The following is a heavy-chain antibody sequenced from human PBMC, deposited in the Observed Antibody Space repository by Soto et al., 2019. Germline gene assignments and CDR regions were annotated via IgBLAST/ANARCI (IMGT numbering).Heavy chain of an antibody. CDR2: IYHSGST. D-gene: IGHD5-18*01. J-gene: IGHJ4*02. Sequence: SETLSLTCAVSGYSISSSNWWSWVRQPPGKGLEWIGEIYHSGSTNYNPSLKSRVTISVDKSKNQFSLKLSSVTAADTAVYYCARGDTAMVTSYFDYWGQGTLVTVSS. CDR1: GYSISSSNW. V-gene: IGHV4-4*02. CDR3: ARGDTAMVTSYFDY.